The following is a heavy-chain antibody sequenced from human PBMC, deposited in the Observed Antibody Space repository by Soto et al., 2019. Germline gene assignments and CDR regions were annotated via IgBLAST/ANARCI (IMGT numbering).Heavy chain of an antibody. CDR2: IYHSGST. CDR1: GGSISSSNW. CDR3: VSVRGVTLNYYYFDC. D-gene: IGHD3-10*01. V-gene: IGHV4-4*02. J-gene: IGHJ4*02. Sequence: PSETLSLTCAVSGGSISSSNWWSWVRQPPGKGLEWIGEIYHSGSTNYNPSLKSRVTISVDKSKNQFSLKLSSVTAADTAVYYCVSVRGVTLNYYYFDCWGQGTLVTVSS.